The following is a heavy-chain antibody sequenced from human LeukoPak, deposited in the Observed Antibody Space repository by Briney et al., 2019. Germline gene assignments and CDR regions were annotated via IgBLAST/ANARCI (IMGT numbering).Heavy chain of an antibody. D-gene: IGHD5-12*01. CDR3: ARDSGRGYGMDV. CDR1: GFAFSSYE. Sequence: PGGSLRRSCAASGFAFSSYEMNWVRQSPGKGLEWVSSISSSSSYIYYADSVKGRFTISRDNAKNSLYLQMNSLRAEDTAVYYCARDSGRGYGMDVWGQGTTVTVSS. J-gene: IGHJ6*02. V-gene: IGHV3-21*01. CDR2: ISSSSSYI.